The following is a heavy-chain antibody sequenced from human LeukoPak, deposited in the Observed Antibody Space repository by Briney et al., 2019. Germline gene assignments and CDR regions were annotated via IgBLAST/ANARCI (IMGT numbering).Heavy chain of an antibody. J-gene: IGHJ4*02. Sequence: GGSLRLSCAASGFTFSTYWMSWVRQAPGKGLEWVANIKEDGSEKYYMDSVKGRFTISRDNAKNSPYLQMNSLRAEDTAVYYCARPAYPRHDSSGYYLEWGQGTLVTVSS. CDR2: IKEDGSEK. D-gene: IGHD3-22*01. CDR3: ARPAYPRHDSSGYYLE. CDR1: GFTFSTYW. V-gene: IGHV3-7*01.